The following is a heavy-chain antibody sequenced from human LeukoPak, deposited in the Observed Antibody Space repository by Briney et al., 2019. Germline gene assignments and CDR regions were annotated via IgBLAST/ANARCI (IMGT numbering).Heavy chain of an antibody. V-gene: IGHV1-69*13. Sequence: GASVKVSCKASGGTFSSYAISWVRQAPGQGLEWMGGIIPIFGTANYAQKFQGRVTITADESTSTAYMELSSLRSEDTAVYYCARVSRTYYYGSGSYNTPAELDYWGQGTLVTVSS. CDR1: GGTFSSYA. J-gene: IGHJ4*02. D-gene: IGHD3-10*01. CDR3: ARVSRTYYYGSGSYNTPAELDY. CDR2: IIPIFGTA.